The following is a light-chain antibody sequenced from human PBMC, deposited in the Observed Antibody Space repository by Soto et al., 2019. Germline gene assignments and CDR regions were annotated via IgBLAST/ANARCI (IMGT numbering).Light chain of an antibody. CDR3: SSYGGSINFVV. V-gene: IGLV2-8*01. CDR2: DVI. J-gene: IGLJ2*01. Sequence: QSALTQPPSASGSPGQSVTISCTGTSSDVGNYNFVSWYQHHPGKAPKLMLYDVIKRPSGVPDRFSGSKSGSTASLTVSRLQAEDEANYHCSSYGGSINFVVFGGWTKLTVL. CDR1: SSDVGNYNF.